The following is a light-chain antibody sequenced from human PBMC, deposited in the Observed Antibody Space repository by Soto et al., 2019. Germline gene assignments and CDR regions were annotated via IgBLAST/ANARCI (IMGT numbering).Light chain of an antibody. J-gene: IGLJ2*01. CDR1: SSDVGSYNL. V-gene: IGLV2-23*03. CDR2: EGS. CDR3: CSYAGSSTFEV. Sequence: QAVVTQPASVSGSPGQSITISCTGTSSDVGSYNLVSWYQQHPGKAPKLMIYEGSKRPSGVSNRFSGSKSANTASLTISGLQAEDEAHYYCCSYAGSSTFEVFGGGTKVTV.